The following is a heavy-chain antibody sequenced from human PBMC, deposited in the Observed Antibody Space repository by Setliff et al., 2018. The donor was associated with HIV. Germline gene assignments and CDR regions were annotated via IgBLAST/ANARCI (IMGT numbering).Heavy chain of an antibody. V-gene: IGHV3-23*01. Sequence: GSLRLSCAASGFTFSSYAMTWVRQAPGKGLEWVSSISESGGSTNYADSVEGRFTISRDNSRSTVYLQMNSLRADDTAVYYCANGGLQYSSIDYWGQGTLVTVSS. D-gene: IGHD6-13*01. CDR3: ANGGLQYSSIDY. CDR2: ISESGGST. J-gene: IGHJ4*02. CDR1: GFTFSSYA.